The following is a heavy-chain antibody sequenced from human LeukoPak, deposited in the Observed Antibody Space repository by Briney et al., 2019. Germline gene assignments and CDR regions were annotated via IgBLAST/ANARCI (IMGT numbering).Heavy chain of an antibody. CDR3: GNFYNSGSYYP. CDR1: GLRFSDVW. CDR2: ILSNAAGATT. Sequence: GGSLRLSCTASGLRFSDVWMNWVRQAPGKGLEWVGRILSNAAGATTDYTAPVKGRFTISRDDSKNILYLEMSSLTTEDTAVYYCGNFYNSGSYYPWGQGTLVTVSS. J-gene: IGHJ5*02. V-gene: IGHV3-15*07. D-gene: IGHD3-10*01.